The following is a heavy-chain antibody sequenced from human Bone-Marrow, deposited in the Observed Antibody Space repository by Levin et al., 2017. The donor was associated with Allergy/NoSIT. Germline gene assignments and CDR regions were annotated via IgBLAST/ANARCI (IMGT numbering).Heavy chain of an antibody. D-gene: IGHD1-26*01. Sequence: PGGSLRLSCAVSGFTFSDDYMNWIRQSPGKGLEWVAYISSSGSNIFYADSVKGRFTISRDNAKNSLYLQMNSLRAEDTALYYCARGLIGVGAVDYWGQGTLVTVSS. V-gene: IGHV3-11*01. CDR2: ISSSGSNI. CDR1: GFTFSDDY. J-gene: IGHJ4*02. CDR3: ARGLIGVGAVDY.